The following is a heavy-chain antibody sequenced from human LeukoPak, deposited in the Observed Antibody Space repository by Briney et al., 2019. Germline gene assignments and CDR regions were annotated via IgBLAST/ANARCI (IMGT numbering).Heavy chain of an antibody. CDR1: GFTFSSYS. Sequence: GGSLRLSCAASGFTFSSYSMNWVRQAPGKGLEWVSVLFSGGNTFYADSLKGRVTISRDNSKNTVYFQMNSLTAEDTAVYYCASLLRGTFDVWGRGTMVTVSS. CDR2: LFSGGNT. V-gene: IGHV3-53*01. J-gene: IGHJ3*01. CDR3: ASLLRGTFDV.